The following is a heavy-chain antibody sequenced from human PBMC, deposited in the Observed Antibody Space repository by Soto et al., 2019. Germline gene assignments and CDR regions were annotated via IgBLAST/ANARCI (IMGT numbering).Heavy chain of an antibody. D-gene: IGHD3-3*01. J-gene: IGHJ5*02. CDR2: IYWNDDK. V-gene: IGHV2-5*01. Sequence: SGPTLVNPTQTLTLTCTVAGLSLSTSGVGVGWIRQPPGKALEWLAVIYWNDDKYYSPSLRDRLTVTKDTSKEQLLLTMTTKDPVDTGTYSGAHSCGFWSSCRPGWFDPCRQGTLV. CDR1: GLSLSTSGVG. CDR3: AHSCGFWSSCRPGWFDP.